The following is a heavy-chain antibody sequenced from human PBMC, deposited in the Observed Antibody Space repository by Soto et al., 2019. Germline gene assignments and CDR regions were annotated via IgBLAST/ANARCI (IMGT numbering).Heavy chain of an antibody. V-gene: IGHV4-39*01. D-gene: IGHD3-3*02. Sequence: PSETLSLTCTVSGDSISISSHYWGLIRQPPGKGLEWIANIYYSGSTYYNPSLKSRVTISLDTSKNQVSLKLGSVTAADTAVYYCARMNIVGVLYYYMDAWGQGTTVTVSS. CDR2: IYYSGST. J-gene: IGHJ6*03. CDR3: ARMNIVGVLYYYMDA. CDR1: GDSISISSHY.